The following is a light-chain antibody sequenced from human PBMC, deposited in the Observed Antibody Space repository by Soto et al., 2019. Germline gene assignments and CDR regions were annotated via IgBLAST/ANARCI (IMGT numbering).Light chain of an antibody. Sequence: AIQLTQYPSSLSAPAGARVTITCRASQGISSALAWYQQKPGKAPKLLIYDASSLESGVPSRFSGSGSGTDFTLTICSLQPEDFATYYCQQFNNYLLTFGGGTKVDIK. CDR2: DAS. CDR3: QQFNNYLLT. V-gene: IGKV1D-13*01. J-gene: IGKJ4*01. CDR1: QGISSA.